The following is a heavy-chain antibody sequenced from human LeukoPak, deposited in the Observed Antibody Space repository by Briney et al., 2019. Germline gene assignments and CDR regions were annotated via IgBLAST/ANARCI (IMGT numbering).Heavy chain of an antibody. D-gene: IGHD3-22*01. Sequence: GASVKVSCKASGGTFSSYAISWVRQAPGQGLEWMGGIIPIFGTANYAQKFQGRVTITTDASTSTAYMELSSLRSEDTAVYYCARTGGDSSGYYPDYWGQGTLVTVSS. V-gene: IGHV1-69*05. J-gene: IGHJ4*02. CDR3: ARTGGDSSGYYPDY. CDR2: IIPIFGTA. CDR1: GGTFSSYA.